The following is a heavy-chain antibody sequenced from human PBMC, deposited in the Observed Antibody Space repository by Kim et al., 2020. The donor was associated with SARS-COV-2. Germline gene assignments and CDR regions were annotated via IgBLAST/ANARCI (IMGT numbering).Heavy chain of an antibody. D-gene: IGHD3-9*01. CDR3: AKDLLRYFDWLPNGPFDY. J-gene: IGHJ4*02. Sequence: GGSLRLSCAASGFTFSSYAMSWVRQAPGKGLEWVSAISGSGGSTYYADSVKGRFTISRDNSKNTLYLQMNSLRAEDTAVYYCAKDLLRYFDWLPNGPFDYWGQGTLVTVCS. V-gene: IGHV3-23*01. CDR2: ISGSGGST. CDR1: GFTFSSYA.